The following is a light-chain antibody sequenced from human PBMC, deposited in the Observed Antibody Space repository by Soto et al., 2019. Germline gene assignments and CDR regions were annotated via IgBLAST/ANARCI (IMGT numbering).Light chain of an antibody. CDR1: SSDVGGYNY. CDR2: DVS. CDR3: SLYTSSRRV. V-gene: IGLV2-14*01. J-gene: IGLJ1*01. Sequence: QSVLTQPASVSGSPGQSITISCTGTSSDVGGYNYVSWYQQHPGKAPKLMIYDVSNRPSGVSNRFSGSKSGNTASLTISGLQVEDEADYYSSLYTSSRRVFGTGTKVTVL.